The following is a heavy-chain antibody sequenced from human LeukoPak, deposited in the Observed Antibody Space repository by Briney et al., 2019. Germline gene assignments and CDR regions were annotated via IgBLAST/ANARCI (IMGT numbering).Heavy chain of an antibody. V-gene: IGHV3-7*01. CDR2: IKQDESEK. CDR1: GFTFNNNW. CDR3: ARGVYDFDI. J-gene: IGHJ3*02. Sequence: GGSLRLSCVASGFTFNNNWMSWVRQAPGKGLEWVANIKQDESEKYYVDSVKGRFTISRDNAKNSLYLQMNSLRAEDTALFYCARGVYDFDIWGQGTMVTVSS.